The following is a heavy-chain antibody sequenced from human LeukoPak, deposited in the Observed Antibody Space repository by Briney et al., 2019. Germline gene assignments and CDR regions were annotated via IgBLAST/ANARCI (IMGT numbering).Heavy chain of an antibody. Sequence: SETLSLTCTVSGGSVTGYYWTWIRQPAGKGLEWIGRIFTDGGTSYNPSLKSRVTISVDTSKNQFSLKLSSVTAADTAVYYCAADKYSSSSGWGQGTLVTVSS. CDR2: IFTDGGT. CDR3: AADKYSSSSG. D-gene: IGHD6-6*01. V-gene: IGHV4-4*07. J-gene: IGHJ4*02. CDR1: GGSVTGYY.